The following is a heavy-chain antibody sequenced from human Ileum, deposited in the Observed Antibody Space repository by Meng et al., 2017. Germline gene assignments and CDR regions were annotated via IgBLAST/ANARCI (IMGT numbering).Heavy chain of an antibody. D-gene: IGHD1-26*01. Sequence: QITLKESGPTLMKPTQTLTLTCTFSGLSLSASRVGVGWIRQPPGKALEWLAVIYWDEGIQYSPSLKSRLTITKDTSKNQVILTMTNMDPVDTGTYYCAHRGVGPFDNWGQGTLVTVSS. CDR2: IYWDEGI. V-gene: IGHV2-5*02. J-gene: IGHJ4*02. CDR3: AHRGVGPFDN. CDR1: GLSLSASRVG.